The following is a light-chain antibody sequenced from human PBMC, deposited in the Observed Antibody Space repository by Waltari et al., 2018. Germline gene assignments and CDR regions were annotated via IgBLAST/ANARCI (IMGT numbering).Light chain of an antibody. Sequence: DIQLTQSPSTLSAYVGDRVAITCRASQTFNNWLAWYQQRSGKAPRLLVHKASTLHTGIPSRFSGSGSGTEFTLTISSLQPDDSATYYRQQYSTYSGTFGQGTKLEIK. CDR3: QQYSTYSGT. J-gene: IGKJ2*01. V-gene: IGKV1-5*03. CDR1: QTFNNW. CDR2: KAS.